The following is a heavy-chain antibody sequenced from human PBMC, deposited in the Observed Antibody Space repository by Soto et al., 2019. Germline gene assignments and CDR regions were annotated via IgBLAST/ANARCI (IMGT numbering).Heavy chain of an antibody. CDR2: IIPIFGTA. J-gene: IGHJ6*02. D-gene: IGHD6-13*01. CDR1: GGTFSSYA. CDR3: ARGVAAAPYYYYGMDV. V-gene: IGHV1-69*13. Sequence: SVKVSCKASGGTFSSYAISWVRQAPGQGLERMGGIIPIFGTANYAQKFQGRVTITADESTSTAYMELSSLRSEDTAVYYCARGVAAAPYYYYGMDVWGQGTTVTVSS.